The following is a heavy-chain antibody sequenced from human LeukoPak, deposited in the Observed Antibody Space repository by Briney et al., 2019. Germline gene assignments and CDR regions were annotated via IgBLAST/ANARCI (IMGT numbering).Heavy chain of an antibody. CDR2: IYSGGST. J-gene: IGHJ6*03. D-gene: IGHD3-3*01. CDR1: GFTFSSYA. Sequence: GGSLRLSCAASGFTFSSYAMSWVRQAPGKGLEWVSVIYSGGSTYYADSVKGRFTISRDKSKNTLYLQMNSLRAEDTAVYYCARTVYDFWDLPAYYYYYMDVWGKGTTVTVSS. CDR3: ARTVYDFWDLPAYYYYYMDV. V-gene: IGHV3-66*01.